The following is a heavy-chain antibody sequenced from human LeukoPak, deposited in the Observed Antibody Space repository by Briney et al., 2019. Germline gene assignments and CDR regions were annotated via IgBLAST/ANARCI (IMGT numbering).Heavy chain of an antibody. CDR3: ARELPREVTLDY. Sequence: GGSLRLSCAASGLTLSSYEMHWVRHAPGKGLVWVSRINSDGSRTGYADSVKGRLTISRDNAKNTLYLQMNSLRAEDTAIYYCARELPREVTLDYWGQGTLVTVSS. CDR2: INSDGSRT. CDR1: GLTLSSYE. J-gene: IGHJ4*02. D-gene: IGHD2-21*02. V-gene: IGHV3-74*01.